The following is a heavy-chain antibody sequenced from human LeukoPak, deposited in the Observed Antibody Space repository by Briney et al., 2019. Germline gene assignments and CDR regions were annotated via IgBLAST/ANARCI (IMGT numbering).Heavy chain of an antibody. CDR2: INGDGSTT. D-gene: IGHD4-17*01. J-gene: IGHJ3*02. CDR1: GFTFSRRW. CDR3: AILDTTVTPSSAFDI. Sequence: GGSLRLSCTASGFTFSRRWMHWVRQAPGKGPVWVARINGDGSTTAYADSVKGRFTISRDNAKNTVYLQMRSLTDEDTAVFYCAILDTTVTPSSAFDIWGQGTMVTVSS. V-gene: IGHV3-74*01.